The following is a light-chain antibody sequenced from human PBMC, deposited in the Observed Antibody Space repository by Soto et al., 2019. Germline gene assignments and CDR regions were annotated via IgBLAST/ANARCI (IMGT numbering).Light chain of an antibody. J-gene: IGLJ1*01. Sequence: QSVLTQPPSVSGCPGQSVAISCTGTSSDVGTYNRVSWYQQPPGTAPRLMIYDVSNRPSGVPDRFSGSKSGNTASLTISGLQAEDEAEYYCSSYTSTSTYVFGTGTKVTVL. CDR1: SSDVGTYNR. CDR3: SSYTSTSTYV. CDR2: DVS. V-gene: IGLV2-18*02.